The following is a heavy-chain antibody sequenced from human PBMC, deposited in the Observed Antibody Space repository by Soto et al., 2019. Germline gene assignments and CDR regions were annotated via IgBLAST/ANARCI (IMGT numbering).Heavy chain of an antibody. CDR2: ISSTGDKT. J-gene: IGHJ5*02. CDR1: GFAFSNYA. CDR3: AYYYDSSGYWPYNWFDP. V-gene: IGHV3-23*01. Sequence: GGSLRLSCAASGFAFSNYAMTWVRQAPGKGLEWVSSISSTGDKTYYADSVKGRFTISRDKSKNTLYLQMNSLRVEDTAVYYCAYYYDSSGYWPYNWFDPWGQGTLVTVSS. D-gene: IGHD3-22*01.